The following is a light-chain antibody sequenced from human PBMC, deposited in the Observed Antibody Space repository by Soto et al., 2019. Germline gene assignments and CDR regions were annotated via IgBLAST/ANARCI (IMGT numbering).Light chain of an antibody. Sequence: EIVLTQSPGALSLSPVERATLSCRASQSVSGSYLAWYQQKPGQAPRLLIYGASNRATGIPDRFSGSGSGTDFTLTISRLEPEDFAVYYCQQYGSSGTFGQGTKGDIK. CDR2: GAS. CDR3: QQYGSSGT. CDR1: QSVSGSY. V-gene: IGKV3-20*01. J-gene: IGKJ1*01.